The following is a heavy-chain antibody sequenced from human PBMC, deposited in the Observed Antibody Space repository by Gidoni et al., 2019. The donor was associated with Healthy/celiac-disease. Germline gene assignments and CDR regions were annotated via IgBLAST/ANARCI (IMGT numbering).Heavy chain of an antibody. CDR3: ARVREKVVAATLANWFDP. CDR2: IYYSGST. Sequence: QVQLQESGPGLVKPSQTLSLTCTVSGGSISRGDYYWSWIRQPPGKGLEWIGYIYYSGSTYYNPSLKSRVTISVDTSKNQFSLKLSSVTAADTAVYYCARVREKVVAATLANWFDPWGQGTLVTVSS. J-gene: IGHJ5*02. V-gene: IGHV4-30-4*01. D-gene: IGHD2-15*01. CDR1: GGSISRGDYY.